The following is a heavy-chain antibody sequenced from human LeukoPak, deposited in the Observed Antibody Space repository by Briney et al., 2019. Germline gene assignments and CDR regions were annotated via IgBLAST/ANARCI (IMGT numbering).Heavy chain of an antibody. J-gene: IGHJ4*02. D-gene: IGHD3-22*01. CDR3: AREAEITTDTPFGY. V-gene: IGHV3-23*01. CDR2: ISGSGGST. CDR1: WFTFSSYA. Sequence: PGGSLRLSCAASWFTFSSYALSWVRQAPGKGLELVSAISGSGGSTYYADSVKGRFTISRDNSKNTLYLQMNSLRAEDTAVYYCAREAEITTDTPFGYWGQGTLVTVSS.